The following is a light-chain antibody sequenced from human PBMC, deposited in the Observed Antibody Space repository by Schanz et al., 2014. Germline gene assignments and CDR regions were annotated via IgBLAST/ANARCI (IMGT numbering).Light chain of an antibody. Sequence: QSVLTQPPSASGSPGQSVTISCTGTSSDVGAYNYVSWYQQHPGKAPKLMIYEVTKRPSGVPDRFSGSKSGNTASLTISRLQAEDEADYSCSSYALSTTFVIFGGGTKLTVL. CDR3: SSYALSTTFVI. CDR2: EVT. V-gene: IGLV2-8*01. CDR1: SSDVGAYNY. J-gene: IGLJ2*01.